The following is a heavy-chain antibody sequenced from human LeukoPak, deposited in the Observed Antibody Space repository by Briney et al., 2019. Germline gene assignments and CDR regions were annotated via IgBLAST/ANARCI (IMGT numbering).Heavy chain of an antibody. J-gene: IGHJ6*02. CDR1: GFTFSSYA. V-gene: IGHV3-23*01. D-gene: IGHD4-11*01. CDR3: AKALTTAYYYYGMDV. Sequence: GGSLRLSCAASGFTFSSYAMSWVRQAPGKGVEWVSAISGSGGSTYYADSVKGRFTISRDNSKNTLYLQMNSLRAEDTAVYYCAKALTTAYYYYGMDVWGQGTTVTVSS. CDR2: ISGSGGST.